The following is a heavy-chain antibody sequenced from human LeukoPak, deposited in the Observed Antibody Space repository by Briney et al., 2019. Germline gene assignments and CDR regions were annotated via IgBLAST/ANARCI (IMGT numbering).Heavy chain of an antibody. CDR3: ARFTVAGPGFDY. CDR2: ISSASNYI. CDR1: GFTFSSYY. D-gene: IGHD6-19*01. J-gene: IGHJ4*02. V-gene: IGHV3-21*01. Sequence: PGGSLRLSCVASGFTFSSYYMHWVRQAPGKGLEWVSSISSASNYIYYADSLKGRFTISRDNAKNSLYLQMNSLRAEDTAVYYCARFTVAGPGFDYWGQGTLVTVSS.